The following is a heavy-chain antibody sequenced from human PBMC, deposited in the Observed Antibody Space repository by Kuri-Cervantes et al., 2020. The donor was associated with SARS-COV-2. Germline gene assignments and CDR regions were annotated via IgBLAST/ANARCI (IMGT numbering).Heavy chain of an antibody. Sequence: ASVKVSCKASGYTFTSYYMHWVRQAPGQGLEWMGIIDPSGGSTSYAQKFQGRVTMTRDTSTSTVYMELSSLRSEDTAVYYCAAGLVTPPERDYYYYYGMDVWGQGTTVTVSS. D-gene: IGHD4-23*01. CDR2: IDPSGGST. V-gene: IGHV1-46*01. CDR3: AAGLVTPPERDYYYYYGMDV. CDR1: GYTFTSYY. J-gene: IGHJ6*02.